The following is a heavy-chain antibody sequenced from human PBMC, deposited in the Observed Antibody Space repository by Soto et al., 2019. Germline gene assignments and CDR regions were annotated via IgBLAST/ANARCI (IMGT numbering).Heavy chain of an antibody. CDR1: GFTFSSYA. V-gene: IGHV3-23*01. J-gene: IGHJ6*02. D-gene: IGHD3-3*01. CDR2: ISGSGGST. CDR3: AKVMYYDFWSGSSVSGYYYCMDV. Sequence: GGSLRLSCAASGFTFSSYAMSWVRQAPGKGLEWVSAISGSGGSTYYADSVKGRFTISRDNSKNTLYLQMNSLRAEDTAVYYCAKVMYYDFWSGSSVSGYYYCMDVWGQGTTVTVSS.